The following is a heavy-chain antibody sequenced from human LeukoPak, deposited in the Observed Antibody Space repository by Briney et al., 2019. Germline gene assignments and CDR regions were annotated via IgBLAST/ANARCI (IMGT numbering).Heavy chain of an antibody. J-gene: IGHJ4*02. CDR1: GFTFNNAW. V-gene: IGHV3-15*05. D-gene: IGHD2-21*02. Sequence: GGSLRLSCAASGFTFNNAWMRWVRQAPGKGLEWVGRIKSKSDGGTTDYAAPVKGRFTISRDDSKNTLYPQMNSLQTEDTAVYYCITIVVATAIFGYWGQGTLVTVSS. CDR3: ITIVVATAIFGY. CDR2: IKSKSDGGTT.